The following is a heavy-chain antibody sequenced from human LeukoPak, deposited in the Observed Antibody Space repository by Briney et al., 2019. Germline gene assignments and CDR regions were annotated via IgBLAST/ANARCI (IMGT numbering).Heavy chain of an antibody. D-gene: IGHD3-16*02. CDR3: AHRSQGLSYDY. CDR1: GFSLSTSGVG. V-gene: IGHV2-5*02. CDR2: TYWDDDK. Sequence: SGPTLVNPTQTLTLTCTFSGFSLSTSGVGVGWIRQPPGKALEWLALTYWDDDKRYSPSLRGRLTITKDSSKNQVVLTMTNMDPVDTATYYCAHRSQGLSYDYWGQGTLVTVSS. J-gene: IGHJ4*02.